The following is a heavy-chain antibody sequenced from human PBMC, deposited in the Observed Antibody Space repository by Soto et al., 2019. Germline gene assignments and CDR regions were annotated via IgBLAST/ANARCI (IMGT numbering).Heavy chain of an antibody. Sequence: QVQLVQSGAEVKKPGSSVKVSCKASGGTFSCYAISWVRQAPGQGLEWMGGIIPIFGTANYAQKFQGRVTITADESTSTAYMELSSLRSEDTAVYYCARVVTVVKSFHYWYFDLWGRGTLVTVSS. CDR3: ARVVTVVKSFHYWYFDL. D-gene: IGHD2-15*01. V-gene: IGHV1-69*12. J-gene: IGHJ2*01. CDR1: GGTFSCYA. CDR2: IIPIFGTA.